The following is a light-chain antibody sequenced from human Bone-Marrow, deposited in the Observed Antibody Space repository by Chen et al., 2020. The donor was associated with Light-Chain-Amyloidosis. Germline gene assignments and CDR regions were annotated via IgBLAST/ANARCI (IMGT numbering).Light chain of an antibody. CDR3: QVWDRSSGRPV. Sequence: SYVLTQPSSVSVALGQTATIACGGNNIGSTSVDWYQQTPGQTPLLFVYDVSDRPSGIPERLSGSNSGNTATLTSIRGEAGDEADYYVQVWDRSSGRPVFGGGTKLTVL. CDR1: NIGSTS. V-gene: IGLV3-21*02. J-gene: IGLJ3*02. CDR2: DVS.